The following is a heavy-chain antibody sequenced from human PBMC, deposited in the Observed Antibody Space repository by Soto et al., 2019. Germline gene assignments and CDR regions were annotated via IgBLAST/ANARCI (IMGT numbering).Heavy chain of an antibody. D-gene: IGHD3-10*01. Sequence: HPGGSQRLSCAASGFTVSSNYMSWVRQAPGKGLEWVSVIYSGGSTYYADSVKGRFTISRDNSKNTLYLQMNSLRAEDTAVYYCARDMVRGLYPESIQPWGQGTLVTVSS. CDR2: IYSGGST. V-gene: IGHV3-66*01. CDR3: ARDMVRGLYPESIQP. J-gene: IGHJ1*01. CDR1: GFTVSSNY.